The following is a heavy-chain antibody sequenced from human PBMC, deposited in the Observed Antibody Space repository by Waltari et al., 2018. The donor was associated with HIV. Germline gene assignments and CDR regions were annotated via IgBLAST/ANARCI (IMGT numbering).Heavy chain of an antibody. CDR3: ARGGFYGSGSKVN. J-gene: IGHJ4*02. D-gene: IGHD3-10*01. CDR1: GFTFSSYW. CDR2: MKQEGREK. V-gene: IGHV3-7*04. Sequence: EVQLVESGGGLVQPGGSLRLSCAASGFTFSSYWMSWVRQAPGKGLGWVSNMKQEGREKYYVDSVNGRFTISRDNAENSLYLQMNRLRAEDTAVYYCARGGFYGSGSKVNWGQGTLVTVSS.